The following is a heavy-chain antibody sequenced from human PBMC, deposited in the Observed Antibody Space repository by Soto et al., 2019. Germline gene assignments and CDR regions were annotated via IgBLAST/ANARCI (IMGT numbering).Heavy chain of an antibody. D-gene: IGHD6-19*01. Sequence: QVQLQESGPGLVKPSQTLSPTCLVSGASVSGDGSYCSWIRQHPGKGLEFIGYIHNSGSTYSNPSLENRVAMSIDTSKKQFSMRLSYVTAADSAVYFCARDLGSEQWFFDNWGQGILVTVSS. J-gene: IGHJ4*02. CDR3: ARDLGSEQWFFDN. CDR2: IHNSGST. V-gene: IGHV4-31*03. CDR1: GASVSGDGSY.